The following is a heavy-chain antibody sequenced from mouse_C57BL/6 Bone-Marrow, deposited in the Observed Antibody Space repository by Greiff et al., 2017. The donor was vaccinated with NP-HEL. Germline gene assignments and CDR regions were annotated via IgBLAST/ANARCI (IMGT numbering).Heavy chain of an antibody. V-gene: IGHV1-7*01. D-gene: IGHD1-1*01. J-gene: IGHJ3*01. CDR1: GYTFTSYW. CDR2: INPSSGYT. Sequence: VQRVESGAELAKPGASVKLSCKASGYTFTSYWMHWVKQRPGQGLEWIGYINPSSGYTKYNQKFKDKATLTADKSSSTAYMQLSSLTYEDSAVYYCVYGWFAYWGQGTLVTVSA. CDR3: VYGWFAY.